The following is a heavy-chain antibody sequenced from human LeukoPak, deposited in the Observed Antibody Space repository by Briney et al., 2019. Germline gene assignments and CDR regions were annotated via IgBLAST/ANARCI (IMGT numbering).Heavy chain of an antibody. CDR2: TYYRSKWYN. D-gene: IGHD6-19*01. J-gene: IGHJ4*02. V-gene: IGHV6-1*01. CDR3: ARAAEQWLVPSYYFDY. Sequence: SQTLSLTCAISGDSVSRNSAAWNWIRQSPSRGLEWLGRTYYRSKWYNDYAVSVKSRITINPDTSKNQFSLQLNSVTPEDTAVYYCARAAEQWLVPSYYFDYWGQGTLVTVSS. CDR1: GDSVSRNSAA.